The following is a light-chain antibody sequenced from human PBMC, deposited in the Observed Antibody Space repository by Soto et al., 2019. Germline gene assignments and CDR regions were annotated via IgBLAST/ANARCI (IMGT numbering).Light chain of an antibody. V-gene: IGKV3-20*01. CDR1: QSVSSSY. J-gene: IGKJ5*01. CDR2: GAS. CDR3: QQYGSSPPSIT. Sequence: EIVLTQSPGTLSLSPGERATLSCRASQSVSSSYLAWYQQKPGQAPRLLIYGASSRATGIPDRFSGSGSGTDFTLTISRLEPEDFAVYYCQQYGSSPPSITFVQGTRLEIK.